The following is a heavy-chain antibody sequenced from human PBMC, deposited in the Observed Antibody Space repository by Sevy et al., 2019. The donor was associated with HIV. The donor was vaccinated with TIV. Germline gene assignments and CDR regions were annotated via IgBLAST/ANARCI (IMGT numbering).Heavy chain of an antibody. J-gene: IGHJ4*02. CDR2: IYSGGST. D-gene: IGHD6-19*01. CDR1: GFTVSSNY. Sequence: GGSLRLTCAASGFTVSSNYMSWVRQAPGKGLEWVSVIYSGGSTYYADSVKGRFTISRDNSKNTLYLQMNSLRAEDTAVYYCARGGLTVALDYWVQGTLVTVSS. V-gene: IGHV3-53*01. CDR3: ARGGLTVALDY.